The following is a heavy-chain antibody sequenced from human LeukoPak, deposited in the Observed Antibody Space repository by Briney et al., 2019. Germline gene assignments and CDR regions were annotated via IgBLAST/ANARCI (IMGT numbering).Heavy chain of an antibody. J-gene: IGHJ4*02. CDR1: GLTFSSYD. CDR3: ARIGPGRDGSNSFDQ. Sequence: GGSLRLSCAASGLTFSSYDMTWLRQAPGKGLEYVSSINYNGIYIFSADSVKGRFTISRDNAKNSLYLEMNSLRVEDTAFYYCARIGPGRDGSNSFDQWGQGTLVIVSS. D-gene: IGHD5-24*01. V-gene: IGHV3-21*01. CDR2: INYNGIYI.